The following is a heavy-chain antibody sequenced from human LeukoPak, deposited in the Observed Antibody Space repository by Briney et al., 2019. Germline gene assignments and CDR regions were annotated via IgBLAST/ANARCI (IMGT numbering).Heavy chain of an antibody. Sequence: PGGSLRLSCAASGFTFYNYATSWVRQAPGKGLEWVSGISGSGGSTFYAESLKGRFTISRDNSKLYLQMNSLRAEDTAVYYCAKRGVQQWLVDWYFDYWGQGTLVTVSS. CDR2: ISGSGGST. V-gene: IGHV3-23*01. J-gene: IGHJ4*02. CDR1: GFTFYNYA. CDR3: AKRGVQQWLVDWYFDY. D-gene: IGHD6-19*01.